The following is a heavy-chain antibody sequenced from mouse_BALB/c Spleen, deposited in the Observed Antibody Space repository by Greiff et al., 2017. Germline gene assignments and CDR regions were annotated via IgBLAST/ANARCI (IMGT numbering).Heavy chain of an antibody. J-gene: IGHJ1*01. D-gene: IGHD2-4*01. V-gene: IGHV2-9*02. CDR1: GFSLTSYG. CDR3: ARESTMITTSWYFDV. Sequence: VKLVESGPGLVAPSQSLSITCTVSGFSLTSYGVHWVRQPPGKGLEWLGVIWAGGSTNYNSALMSRLSISKDNSKSQVFLKMNSLQTDDTAMYYCARESTMITTSWYFDVWGAGTTVTVSS. CDR2: IWAGGST.